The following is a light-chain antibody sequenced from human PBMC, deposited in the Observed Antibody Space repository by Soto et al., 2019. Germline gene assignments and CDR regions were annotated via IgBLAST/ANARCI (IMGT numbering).Light chain of an antibody. V-gene: IGKV1-33*01. Sequence: DIQMTQSPSSLSASVGDRVSITCQAGQGISNYLNWYQQKPGKAPKLLIYDASNLDTGVPSRFTGSGSGTEFTLTISSLQPDDFATYYCQQYNTYSPERTFGQGTKVDIK. CDR3: QQYNTYSPERT. J-gene: IGKJ1*01. CDR1: QGISNY. CDR2: DAS.